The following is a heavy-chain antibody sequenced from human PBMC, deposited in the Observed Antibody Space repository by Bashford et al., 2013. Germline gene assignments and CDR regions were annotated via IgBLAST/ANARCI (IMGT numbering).Heavy chain of an antibody. V-gene: IGHV3-23*01. J-gene: IGHJ5*02. CDR2: ISGSGDNT. CDR3: AKPIVIIPVGYNWFDP. Sequence: VRQAPGKGLEWVSGISGSGDNTYYADSVEGRFTISRDNSKNTLYLQMNSLRAEDTAVYYCAKPIVIIPVGYNWFDPWGQGTLVTVSS. D-gene: IGHD2-2*01.